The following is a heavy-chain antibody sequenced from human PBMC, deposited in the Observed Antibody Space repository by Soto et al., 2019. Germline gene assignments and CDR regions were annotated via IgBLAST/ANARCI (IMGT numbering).Heavy chain of an antibody. CDR1: GFTVSSNY. Sequence: EVQLVESGGGLVQPGGSPRLSCAASGFTVSSNYMSWVRQAPGKGLEWVSVIYSGGSTYYADSVKGRFTISRDNSKNTLYLQMNSLRAEDTAVYYCARDYDYIWGSYRNYYYYMDVWGKGTTVTVSS. V-gene: IGHV3-66*01. CDR3: ARDYDYIWGSYRNYYYYMDV. CDR2: IYSGGST. J-gene: IGHJ6*03. D-gene: IGHD3-16*01.